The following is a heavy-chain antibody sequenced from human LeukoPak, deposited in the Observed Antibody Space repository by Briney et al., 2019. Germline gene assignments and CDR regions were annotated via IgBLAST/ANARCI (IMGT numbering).Heavy chain of an antibody. J-gene: IGHJ4*02. CDR3: MNPNHYGSGR. D-gene: IGHD3-10*01. CDR2: FSQNGDNT. Sequence: GVSLRLSCSVSGFSFSSYVLHWVRQAPGKGRESVSGFSQNGDNTYYADSVKGRFTISKDNSENTLYLQMNSLRPEDTAVYYCMNPNHYGSGRWGQGTLVTVSS. CDR1: GFSFSSYV. V-gene: IGHV3-64D*06.